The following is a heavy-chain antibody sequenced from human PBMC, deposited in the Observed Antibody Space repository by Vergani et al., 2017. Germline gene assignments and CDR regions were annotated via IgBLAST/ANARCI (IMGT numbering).Heavy chain of an antibody. V-gene: IGHV3-33*01. Sequence: QVQLVESGGGVVQPGRSPRLSCAASGFTFSSYGMHWVRQAPGKGLEWVAVIWYDGTNKYYADSVQGRFTISRENSKNTLYLQMNSLRAEDTAVYYCARDGAGLLWFGEFNYYFDYWGQGTLVTVSS. CDR1: GFTFSSYG. J-gene: IGHJ4*02. CDR3: ARDGAGLLWFGEFNYYFDY. D-gene: IGHD3-10*01. CDR2: IWYDGTNK.